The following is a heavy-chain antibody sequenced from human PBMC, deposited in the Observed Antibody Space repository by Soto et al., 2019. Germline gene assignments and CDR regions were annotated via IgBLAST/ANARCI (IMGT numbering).Heavy chain of an antibody. J-gene: IGHJ4*02. CDR2: ISTSTTYT. V-gene: IGHV3-11*05. CDR3: ERDRGSYCSGGKCDWGAFFDY. Sequence: QVQLVASGGGLVKPGGSLRLSCAAAGFSFTDFYMNWIRQVPGKGLEWVALISTSTTYTKYADSVKGRFSISRDTAKNSLYLQISGLRAEDTAVYYCERDRGSYCSGGKCDWGAFFDYWGRGALVNVSS. CDR1: GFSFTDFY. D-gene: IGHD2-15*01.